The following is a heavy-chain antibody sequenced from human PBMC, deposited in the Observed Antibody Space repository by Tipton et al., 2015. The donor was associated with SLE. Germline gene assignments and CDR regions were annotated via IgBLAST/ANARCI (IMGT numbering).Heavy chain of an antibody. J-gene: IGHJ4*02. CDR2: IYYSGST. CDR1: GGSISSYY. Sequence: TLSLTCTVSGGSISSYYWSWIRQPPGKGLEWIGYIYYSGSTNYNPSLKSRVTISVDTSKNQFSLKLSSVTAADTAVYYCASTRERWGYFDYWGQGTLVTVSS. CDR3: ASTRERWGYFDY. V-gene: IGHV4-59*12. D-gene: IGHD3-16*01.